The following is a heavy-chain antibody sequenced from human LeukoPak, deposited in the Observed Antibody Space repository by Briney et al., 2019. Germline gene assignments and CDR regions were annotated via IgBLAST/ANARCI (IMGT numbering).Heavy chain of an antibody. CDR1: GGTFSSYA. Sequence: SVKVSCKASGGTFSSYAISWVRQAPGQGLEWMGRIIPILGIANYAQKFQGRVTITADKSTSTAYMELSSLRSEDTAVYYCARPDPRYCSGGSCYSDAFDIWGQGTMVTVSS. V-gene: IGHV1-69*04. CDR2: IIPILGIA. CDR3: ARPDPRYCSGGSCYSDAFDI. D-gene: IGHD2-15*01. J-gene: IGHJ3*02.